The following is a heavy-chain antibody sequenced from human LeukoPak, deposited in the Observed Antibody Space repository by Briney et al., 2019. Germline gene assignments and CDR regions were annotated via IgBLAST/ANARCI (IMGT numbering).Heavy chain of an antibody. Sequence: GASVKVSRKASGYTFTNYDINWVRQATGQGLEWMGWMNPNSGNTGYAQKFQGRVTITRNTSISTAYMELSSLRSEDTAVYYCARRHKLHYSSGWYALLGAFDIWGQGTMVTVSS. CDR2: MNPNSGNT. V-gene: IGHV1-8*03. CDR3: ARRHKLHYSSGWYALLGAFDI. J-gene: IGHJ3*02. D-gene: IGHD6-19*01. CDR1: GYTFTNYD.